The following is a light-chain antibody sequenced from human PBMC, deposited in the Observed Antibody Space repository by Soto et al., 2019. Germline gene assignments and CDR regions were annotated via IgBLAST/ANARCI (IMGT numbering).Light chain of an antibody. V-gene: IGKV1-5*01. CDR1: QSISSW. CDR3: QQYNSWTWT. Sequence: DIQMTKSPSTLSASVGARVTITCRASQSISSWLAWYQQTPGKAPKILSYDASSLESGVPSRFRGSGSGTEFTLTISSLKPDDFETYYCQQYNSWTWTFGQGTKVDIK. J-gene: IGKJ1*01. CDR2: DAS.